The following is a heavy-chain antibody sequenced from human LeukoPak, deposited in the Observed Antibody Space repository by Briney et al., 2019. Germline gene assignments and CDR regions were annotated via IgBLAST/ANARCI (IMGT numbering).Heavy chain of an antibody. CDR1: GFTFSSYS. CDR2: ISSSSSYI. Sequence: PGGSLRLSCAASGFTFSSYSMNWVRQAPGKGLEWVSSISSSSSYIYYADSVKGRFTISRDNAKNSLYLQMNSLRAEDTAVYYCARDHGVTGTTYDYWGQRTLVTVSS. CDR3: ARDHGVTGTTYDY. D-gene: IGHD1-7*01. V-gene: IGHV3-21*01. J-gene: IGHJ4*02.